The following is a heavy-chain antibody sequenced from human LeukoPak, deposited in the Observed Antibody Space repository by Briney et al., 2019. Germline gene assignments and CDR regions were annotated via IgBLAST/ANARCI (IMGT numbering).Heavy chain of an antibody. V-gene: IGHV3-48*03. CDR2: ISSSGSTI. D-gene: IGHD3-22*01. CDR1: GFTFSSYE. Sequence: GGSLRLSCAASGFTFSSYEMNWVRQAPGKGLEWVSYISSSGSTIYYADSVKGRFTISRDNAKNSLYLQMNSLRAEDTALYYCARNPLYYDNGMDYWGQGTLVTVSS. CDR3: ARNPLYYDNGMDY. J-gene: IGHJ4*02.